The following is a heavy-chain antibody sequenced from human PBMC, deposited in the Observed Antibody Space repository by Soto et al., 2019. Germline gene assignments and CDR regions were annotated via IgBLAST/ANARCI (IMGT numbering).Heavy chain of an antibody. CDR2: IYYSGST. D-gene: IGHD2-2*02. V-gene: IGHV4-31*03. CDR3: ARGPGVPAAIPYYYYYYGMDV. J-gene: IGHJ6*02. CDR1: GGSISSGGYY. Sequence: LSLTCTVSGGSISSGGYYWSWIRQHPGKGLEWIGYIYYSGSTYYNPSLKSRVTISVDTSKNQFSLKLSSVTAADTAVYYCARGPGVPAAIPYYYYYYGMDVWGQGTTVTAP.